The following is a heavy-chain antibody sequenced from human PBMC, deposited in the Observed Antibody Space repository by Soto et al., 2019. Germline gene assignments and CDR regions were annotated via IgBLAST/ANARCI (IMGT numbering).Heavy chain of an antibody. J-gene: IGHJ4*02. CDR2: FDPEDGET. CDR3: ATAYLEDSSGYYYDG. V-gene: IGHV1-24*01. D-gene: IGHD3-22*01. Sequence: SVKVSCKGSGYTLTELSMHWVRQAPVKGLEWMGGFDPEDGETIYAQKFQGRVTMTEDTSTDTAYMELSSLRSEDTAVYYCATAYLEDSSGYYYDGWGQGTLVTVYS. CDR1: GYTLTELS.